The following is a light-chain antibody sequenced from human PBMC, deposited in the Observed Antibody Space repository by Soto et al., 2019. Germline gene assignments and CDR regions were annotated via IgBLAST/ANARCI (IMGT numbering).Light chain of an antibody. CDR2: NDR. CDR3: ATWDASLSLLYV. CDR1: SSNIGGNT. V-gene: IGLV1-44*01. Sequence: VLTQPPSASGTPGQRVTISCSGSSSNIGGNTVNWYQQLPGTAPRLLIYNDRQRPSGVPDRFSASKSGTSASLAISGLQSEDEADYYCATWDASLSLLYVFGTGTKLTVL. J-gene: IGLJ1*01.